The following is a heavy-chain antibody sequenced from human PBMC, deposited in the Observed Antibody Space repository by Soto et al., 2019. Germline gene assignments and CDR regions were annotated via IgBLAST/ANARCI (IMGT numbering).Heavy chain of an antibody. CDR3: ARAVGRNDPRSYYYGMDV. V-gene: IGHV3-23*01. CDR2: GGST. D-gene: IGHD1-1*01. Sequence: GGSTYYADSVKGRFTISRDNSKNTLNLQMNSLRSEDTAIYYCARAVGRNDPRSYYYGMDVWGQGTTVTVSS. J-gene: IGHJ6*02.